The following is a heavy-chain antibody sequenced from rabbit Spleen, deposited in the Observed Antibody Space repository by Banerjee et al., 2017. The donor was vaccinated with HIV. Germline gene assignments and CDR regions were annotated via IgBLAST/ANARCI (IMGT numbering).Heavy chain of an antibody. Sequence: QEQLVESGGGLVQPGGSLKLSCKASGFDFRTYSMSWVRQAPGKGLEWIGYIVPIFGVTYSANWVNGRFTISSHNAQNTVFLQMTSLTAADTATYFCARDGAGGSYFALWGQGTLVTVS. CDR1: GFDFRTYS. CDR3: ARDGAGGSYFAL. D-gene: IGHD8-1*01. CDR2: IVPIFGVT. V-gene: IGHV1S47*01. J-gene: IGHJ4*01.